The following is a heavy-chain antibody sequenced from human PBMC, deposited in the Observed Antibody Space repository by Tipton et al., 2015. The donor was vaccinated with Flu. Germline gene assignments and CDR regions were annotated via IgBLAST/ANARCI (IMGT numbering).Heavy chain of an antibody. CDR2: INHSGST. Sequence: TLSLTCAVYGGSFSGYYWSWIRQPPGKGLEWIGEINHSGSTNYNPSLKSRVSISLDTSKKQFSLKLTSVTAADAAVYYCARGPTVVTPVYAFDIWGQGTMVTVSS. V-gene: IGHV4-34*01. CDR3: ARGPTVVTPVYAFDI. D-gene: IGHD4-23*01. J-gene: IGHJ3*02. CDR1: GGSFSGYY.